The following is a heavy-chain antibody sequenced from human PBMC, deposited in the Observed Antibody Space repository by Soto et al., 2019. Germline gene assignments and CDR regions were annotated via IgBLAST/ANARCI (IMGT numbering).Heavy chain of an antibody. CDR3: AKDYGDYYYYGMDV. D-gene: IGHD4-17*01. CDR2: ISYDGSNK. CDR1: GFTFSSYG. V-gene: IGHV3-30*18. J-gene: IGHJ6*02. Sequence: GGSLRLSCAASGFTFSSYGMHWVRQAPGKGLEWVAVISYDGSNKYYADSVRGRFTISRDNSKNTLYLQMNSLRAEDTAVYYCAKDYGDYYYYGMDVWGQGTTVTVSS.